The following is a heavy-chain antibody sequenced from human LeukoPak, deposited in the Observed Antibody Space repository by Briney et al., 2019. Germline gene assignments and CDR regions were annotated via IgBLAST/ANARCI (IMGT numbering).Heavy chain of an antibody. Sequence: SETLSLTCTVSGASISSYYWSWIRQPPGKGLEWIGYIHYSGSTNYNSSLKSRVTISLDTSKNQFSLKLRSVTAADTAVYYCASIPAAIGFFGELYPFHYWGQGTLVTVSS. V-gene: IGHV4-59*01. CDR1: GASISSYY. J-gene: IGHJ4*02. CDR2: IHYSGST. CDR3: ASIPAAIGFFGELYPFHY. D-gene: IGHD3-10*01.